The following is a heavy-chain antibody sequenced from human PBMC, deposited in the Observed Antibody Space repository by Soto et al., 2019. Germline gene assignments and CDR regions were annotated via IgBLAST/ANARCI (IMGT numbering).Heavy chain of an antibody. D-gene: IGHD2-2*01. CDR2: IIPIFGTA. Sequence: SVKVSCKASGGTFSSYAISWVRQAPGQGLEWMGGIIPIFGTANYAQKFQGRVTITADESTSTAYMELSSLRSEDTAVYYCAREDIVVVPAARKDYYYYYGMDVWGQGTTVTVSS. V-gene: IGHV1-69*13. J-gene: IGHJ6*02. CDR1: GGTFSSYA. CDR3: AREDIVVVPAARKDYYYYYGMDV.